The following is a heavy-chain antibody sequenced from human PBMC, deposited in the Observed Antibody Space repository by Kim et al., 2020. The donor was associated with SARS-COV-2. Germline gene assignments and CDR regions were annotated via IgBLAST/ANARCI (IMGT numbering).Heavy chain of an antibody. CDR3: ARDAALDSSSLDAFDI. CDR1: GYTFTSHA. V-gene: IGHV1-3*01. CDR2: INAGNGNT. Sequence: ASVKVSCRASGYTFTSHAMHWVRQAPGQRLEWMGWINAGNGNTKYSQRFQGRVTITSDTSASTAYMELSSLRSEDMAVYYCARDAALDSSSLDAFDIWGQGTVVTVSS. J-gene: IGHJ3*02. D-gene: IGHD6-13*01.